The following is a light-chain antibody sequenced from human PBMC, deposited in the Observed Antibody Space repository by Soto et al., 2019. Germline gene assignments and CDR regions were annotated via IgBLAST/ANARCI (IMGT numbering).Light chain of an antibody. CDR3: QQYNGYSPRT. Sequence: DIQMTQSPSTLSASVGDRVTITCRASQSISSWLAWYQQKPGKAPKLLIYEASSLENGVPSRFSGSRSGTEFTLTISSLQPDDFATYYCQQYNGYSPRTFGQGTKVEIK. V-gene: IGKV1-5*03. CDR2: EAS. CDR1: QSISSW. J-gene: IGKJ1*01.